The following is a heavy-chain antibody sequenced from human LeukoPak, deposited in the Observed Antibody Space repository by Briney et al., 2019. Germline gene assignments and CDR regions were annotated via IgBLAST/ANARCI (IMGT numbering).Heavy chain of an antibody. CDR3: ASSDFMVRGVNTPYYYYYMDV. CDR2: IYYSGST. V-gene: IGHV4-30-4*08. J-gene: IGHJ6*03. D-gene: IGHD3-10*01. Sequence: SETLSLTCTVSGGSISSGDYYWSWIRQPPGKGLEWIGYIYYSGSTYYNPSLKSRVTISVDTSKNQFSLKLSSVTAADTAVYYCASSDFMVRGVNTPYYYYYMDVWGKGTTVTVSS. CDR1: GGSISSGDYY.